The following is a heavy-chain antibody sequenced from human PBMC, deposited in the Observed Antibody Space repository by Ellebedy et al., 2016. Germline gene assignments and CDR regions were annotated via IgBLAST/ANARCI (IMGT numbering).Heavy chain of an antibody. V-gene: IGHV1-18*04. CDR2: ISTGNSNI. Sequence: ALVKVSCKASGYTFTNFDISWVRQAPGQGPEWIGWISTGNSNINIAQKVQGRLTMTTDTSTATAYMELSGLTSDDTAVYFCARPHAFGDFYFDHWGQGSLVTVSS. CDR3: ARPHAFGDFYFDH. CDR1: GYTFTNFD. D-gene: IGHD2-21*02. J-gene: IGHJ4*02.